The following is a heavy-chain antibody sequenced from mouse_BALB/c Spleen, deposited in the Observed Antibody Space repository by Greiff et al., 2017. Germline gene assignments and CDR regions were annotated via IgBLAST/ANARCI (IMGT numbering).Heavy chain of an antibody. Sequence: LQQPGSELVRPVASVKLSCKASGYTFTSYWMHWVKQRPGQGLEWIGNIYPGSGSTNYDEKFKSKATLTVDTSSSTAYMQLSSLTSEDSAVYYCTRSLRPFDYWGQGTTLTVSS. CDR2: IYPGSGST. CDR3: TRSLRPFDY. V-gene: IGHV1S22*01. J-gene: IGHJ2*01. CDR1: GYTFTSYW. D-gene: IGHD1-2*01.